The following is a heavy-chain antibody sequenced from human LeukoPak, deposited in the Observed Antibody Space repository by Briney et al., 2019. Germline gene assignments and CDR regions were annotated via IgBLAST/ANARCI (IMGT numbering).Heavy chain of an antibody. J-gene: IGHJ4*02. CDR1: GGSISCNNW. CDR2: IYHSGSP. D-gene: IGHD1-1*01. CDR3: ARVNINNWHSCDY. V-gene: IGHV4-4*02. Sequence: SQSLSPTWAVSGGSISCNNWWGWVRQAPGKGLEWIGEIYHSGSPNYNPSLKSRVTISVDKSRNHFSLNLSSVTAADTAVYYCARVNINNWHSCDYWGQGTLVTVSS.